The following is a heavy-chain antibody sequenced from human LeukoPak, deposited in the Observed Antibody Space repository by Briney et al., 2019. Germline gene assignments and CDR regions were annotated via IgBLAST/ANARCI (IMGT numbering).Heavy chain of an antibody. V-gene: IGHV3-7*03. CDR1: GFILSNHW. J-gene: IGHJ6*02. Sequence: PGGSLRLSCAASGFILSNHWMTWVRQAPGKGPEWVANVNKDGSEKYYVDSVKGRFTISRDTAKNSLYLQINNLRAEDTALYYCTRNNDMDVWGQGTTVIVSS. CDR2: VNKDGSEK. D-gene: IGHD1/OR15-1a*01. CDR3: TRNNDMDV.